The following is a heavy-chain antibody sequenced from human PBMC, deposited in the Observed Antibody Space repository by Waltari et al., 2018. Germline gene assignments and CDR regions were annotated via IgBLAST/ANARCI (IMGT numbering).Heavy chain of an antibody. D-gene: IGHD3-22*01. CDR1: GGSISISSYY. Sequence: QLQLQESGPGLVKPSETLSLTCTVSGGSISISSYYWGWIRQPPGKGLEWIGSIYYSGSTYYNPSLKSRVTISVDTSKNQFSLKLSSVTAADTAVYYCARATYYYDSSGYYNYAFDIWGQGTMVTVSS. V-gene: IGHV4-39*01. J-gene: IGHJ3*02. CDR3: ARATYYYDSSGYYNYAFDI. CDR2: IYYSGST.